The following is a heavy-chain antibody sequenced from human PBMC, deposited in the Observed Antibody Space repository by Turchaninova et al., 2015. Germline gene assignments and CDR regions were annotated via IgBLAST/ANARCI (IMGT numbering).Heavy chain of an antibody. V-gene: IGHV3-23*01. Sequence: EVQLLESGGGLVQPGGSLRLSCAASGFTFSSYAMTWVRQAPGKGLEWVSGISGSGGSTSYADSVKGRFPLSSDNSTNTLVLQRNSRRAEETAVYYCAKVMGYGDYYFDYWGQGTLVTVSS. CDR2: ISGSGGST. CDR1: GFTFSSYA. CDR3: AKVMGYGDYYFDY. J-gene: IGHJ4*02. D-gene: IGHD3-10*01.